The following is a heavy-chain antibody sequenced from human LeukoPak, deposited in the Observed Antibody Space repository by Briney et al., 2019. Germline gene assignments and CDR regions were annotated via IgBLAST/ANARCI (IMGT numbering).Heavy chain of an antibody. J-gene: IGHJ4*02. CDR3: ARVGYYYDSSGYYSYFDY. D-gene: IGHD3-22*01. CDR1: GFTFDDYG. V-gene: IGHV3-20*04. Sequence: PGGSLRLSCAASGFTFDDYGMSWVRQAPGKGLEWVSGINWNGGSTGYADSVKGRFTISRDNAKNSLYLQMNSLRAEDTALYYCARVGYYYDSSGYYSYFDYWGQGTLATVSS. CDR2: INWNGGST.